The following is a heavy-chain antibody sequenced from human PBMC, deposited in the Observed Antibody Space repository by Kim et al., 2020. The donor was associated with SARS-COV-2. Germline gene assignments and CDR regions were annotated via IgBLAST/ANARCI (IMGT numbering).Heavy chain of an antibody. CDR1: GGSISSYY. D-gene: IGHD2-2*01. Sequence: SETLSLTCTVSGGSISSYYWSWIRQPPGKGLEWIGYIYYSGSINYNPSLKSRVTISVDTSKNQFSLKLSSVTAADTAVYYCARMPGYCSSTSCYPWFDPWGQGTLVTVSS. CDR2: IYYSGSI. CDR3: ARMPGYCSSTSCYPWFDP. V-gene: IGHV4-59*01. J-gene: IGHJ5*02.